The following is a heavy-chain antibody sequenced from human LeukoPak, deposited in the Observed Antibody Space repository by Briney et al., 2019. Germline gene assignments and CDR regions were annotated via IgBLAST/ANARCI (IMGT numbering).Heavy chain of an antibody. CDR3: ARGIGYFDY. CDR2: ISYDGSNK. CDR1: GFTFSSYA. Sequence: GRSLRLSCAASGFTFSSYAMHWVRQAPGKGLEWVAVISYDGSNKYYADSVKGRFTISRDNSKNTLYLQMNSLRAEDTAVYYCARGIGYFDYWGQGTLVTVSS. V-gene: IGHV3-30*04. J-gene: IGHJ4*02.